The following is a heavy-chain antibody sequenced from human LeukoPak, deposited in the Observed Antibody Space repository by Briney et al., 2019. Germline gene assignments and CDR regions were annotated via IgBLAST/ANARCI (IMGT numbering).Heavy chain of an antibody. J-gene: IGHJ5*02. Sequence: ASVKVSCKASGYTFTGYYMHWVRQAPGQGLEWMGRINPNSGGTNYAQKFQGRVTMTRDASISTAYMELSRMRSDDTAVYYCAREDKIRFLAGVVRWRWFDPWGQGTLVTVSS. CDR1: GYTFTGYY. CDR3: AREDKIRFLAGVVRWRWFDP. CDR2: INPNSGGT. V-gene: IGHV1-2*06. D-gene: IGHD3-3*01.